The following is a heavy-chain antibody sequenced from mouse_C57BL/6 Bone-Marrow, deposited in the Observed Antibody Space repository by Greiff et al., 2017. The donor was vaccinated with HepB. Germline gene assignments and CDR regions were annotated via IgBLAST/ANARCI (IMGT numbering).Heavy chain of an antibody. CDR3: AREDYYGSLYYFDY. V-gene: IGHV1-31*01. J-gene: IGHJ2*01. CDR2: IYPYNGVS. Sequence: VQLKESGPELVKPGASVKISCKASGYSFTGYYMHWVKQSHGNILDWIGYIYPYNGVSSDNQKFKGKATLTVDKSSSTAYMELRSLTSEDSAVYYCAREDYYGSLYYFDYWGQGTTLTVSS. D-gene: IGHD1-1*01. CDR1: GYSFTGYY.